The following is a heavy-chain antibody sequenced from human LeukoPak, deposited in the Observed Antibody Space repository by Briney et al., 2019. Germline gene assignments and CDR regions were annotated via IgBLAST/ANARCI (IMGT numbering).Heavy chain of an antibody. V-gene: IGHV1-69*01. D-gene: IGHD6-19*01. CDR3: ARHGSGWFYYFDY. CDR2: IIPIVGTA. J-gene: IGHJ4*02. CDR1: GATFTSYA. Sequence: SVKLCCTAAGATFTSYAISWGREAPGQGLEGRGGIIPIVGTANYAQKFQGRVTLTADESTRTAYMKLSSLRSEDTAVYYCARHGSGWFYYFDYWGQGTLVTVSS.